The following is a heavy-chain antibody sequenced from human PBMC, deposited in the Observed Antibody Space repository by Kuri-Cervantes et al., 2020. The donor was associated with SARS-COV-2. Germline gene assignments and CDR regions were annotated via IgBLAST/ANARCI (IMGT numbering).Heavy chain of an antibody. CDR1: GCSISSYY. J-gene: IGHJ6*03. CDR3: ARCLAAAGSPPTAYYYYMDV. CDR2: IYTSGST. V-gene: IGHV4-4*07. Sequence: GSLRLSCTVSGCSISSYYWSWIRQPAGKVLEWIGRIYTSGSTNYNPSLKSRVTMSVDTSKNQFSLKLRSVTAADTAVYYYARCLAAAGSPPTAYYYYMDVWGKGTTVTVSS. D-gene: IGHD6-13*01.